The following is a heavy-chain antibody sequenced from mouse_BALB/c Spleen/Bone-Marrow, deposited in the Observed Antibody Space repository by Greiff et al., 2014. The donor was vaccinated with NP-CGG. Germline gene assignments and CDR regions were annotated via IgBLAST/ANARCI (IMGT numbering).Heavy chain of an antibody. V-gene: IGHV1-87*01. Sequence: QVPLKESGGELARPGGSVKLSCKASGYTFTSYWMQWGKQRPGQGLEWIGAIYPGDGDTRYTQKFKGKATLTADKSSSTAYTQLSSLASEDSAVYYCASQGDYGSFDYWGQGTTLTVSS. CDR2: IYPGDGDT. J-gene: IGHJ2*01. CDR3: ASQGDYGSFDY. CDR1: GYTFTSYW. D-gene: IGHD1-1*02.